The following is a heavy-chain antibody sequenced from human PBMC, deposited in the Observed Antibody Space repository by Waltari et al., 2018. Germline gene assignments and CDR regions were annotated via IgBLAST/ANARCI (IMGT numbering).Heavy chain of an antibody. Sequence: QLQLQESGPGLVKPSETLSLTCTVSGGSISSSSYYWGWIRQPPGKGLEWIGSIYYSGSTYYNPSLKSRVTISVDTSKNQFSLKLRSDDTAVYYCARVGDPYAFDIWGQGTMVTVSS. CDR2: IYYSGST. CDR3: ARVGDPYAFDI. D-gene: IGHD4-17*01. J-gene: IGHJ3*02. V-gene: IGHV4-39*07. CDR1: GGSISSSSYY.